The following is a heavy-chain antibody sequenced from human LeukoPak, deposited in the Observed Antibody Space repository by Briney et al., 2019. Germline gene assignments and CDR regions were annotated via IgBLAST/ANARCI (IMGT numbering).Heavy chain of an antibody. J-gene: IGHJ5*02. Sequence: GGSLRLSCAASGFTFSSYAMSWVRQAPGKGLEWVSTIIGSGGSTDYADSVKGRFTISRDNSKDTLFLQMDSLRVEDTAVYYCATFCSGGDCYSFAPWGQGTLVTVSS. V-gene: IGHV3-23*01. CDR3: ATFCSGGDCYSFAP. D-gene: IGHD2-15*01. CDR1: GFTFSSYA. CDR2: IIGSGGST.